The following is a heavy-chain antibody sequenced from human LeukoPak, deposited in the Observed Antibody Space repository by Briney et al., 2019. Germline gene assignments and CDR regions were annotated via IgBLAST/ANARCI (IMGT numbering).Heavy chain of an antibody. CDR2: INPNSGGT. J-gene: IGHJ3*02. Sequence: VAPVKVSCKASGYTFTGYYMRWVRQAPGQGPYWMGWINPNSGGTNYAQKFQGRVTMTRDTSISTAYMELSRLRSDDTAVYYCARDGKPDAFDIWGQGTMVTVSS. D-gene: IGHD1-26*01. CDR3: ARDGKPDAFDI. CDR1: GYTFTGYY. V-gene: IGHV1-2*02.